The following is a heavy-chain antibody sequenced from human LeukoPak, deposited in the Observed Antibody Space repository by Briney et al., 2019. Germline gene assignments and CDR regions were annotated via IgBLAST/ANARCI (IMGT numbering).Heavy chain of an antibody. V-gene: IGHV3-74*01. CDR3: AKDDYYDILTGSTLDY. J-gene: IGHJ4*02. Sequence: GGSLRLSCAASGNYCMHWVRQVPGKGLVWVSHINSDGSWTSYADSVKGRFTISKDNAKNTVYLQMNSLRAEDTAVYYCAKDDYYDILTGSTLDYWGQGTLVTVSS. D-gene: IGHD3-9*01. CDR2: INSDGSWT. CDR1: GNYC.